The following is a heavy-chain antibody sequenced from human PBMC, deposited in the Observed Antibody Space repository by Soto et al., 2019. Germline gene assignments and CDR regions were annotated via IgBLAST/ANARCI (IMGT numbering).Heavy chain of an antibody. CDR1: GYTFTSYY. J-gene: IGHJ4*02. CDR3: ARDSAAAGTPTQFDY. D-gene: IGHD6-13*01. CDR2: INPSGGST. V-gene: IGHV1-46*01. Sequence: ASVKVSCKASGYTFTSYYMHWVRQAPGQGLEWMGIINPSGGSTSYAQKFQGRVTMTRDTSTSTVYMELSSLRSEDTAVYYCARDSAAAGTPTQFDYWGQGTLVTVSS.